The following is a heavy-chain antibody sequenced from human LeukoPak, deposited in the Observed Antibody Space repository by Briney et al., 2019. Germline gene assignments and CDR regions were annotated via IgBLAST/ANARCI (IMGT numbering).Heavy chain of an antibody. CDR3: AADNKYYDFWSGYSNVFDY. V-gene: IGHV1-58*01. Sequence: SVKVSCKASGFTFTSSAVQWVRQARGQRLEWIGWIVVGSGNTNYAQKFQERVTITRDMSTSTAYMELSSLRSEDTAVYYCAADNKYYDFWSGYSNVFDYWGQGTLVTVSS. CDR2: IVVGSGNT. J-gene: IGHJ4*02. CDR1: GFTFTSSA. D-gene: IGHD3-3*01.